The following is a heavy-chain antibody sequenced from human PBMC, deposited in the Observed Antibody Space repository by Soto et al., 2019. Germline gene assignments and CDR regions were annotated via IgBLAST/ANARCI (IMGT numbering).Heavy chain of an antibody. Sequence: QVQLVQSGAEVKKPGSSVKVSCKASGGTFSSYAISWVRQAPGQGLEWMGGIIPIFGTANYAQKFQGRVTITADESTSTAYMELSSLRSEDTAVYYCARVLCSRTSCYTSGWFDPWGQGTLVTVSS. CDR1: GGTFSSYA. J-gene: IGHJ5*02. CDR2: IIPIFGTA. V-gene: IGHV1-69*01. D-gene: IGHD2-2*02. CDR3: ARVLCSRTSCYTSGWFDP.